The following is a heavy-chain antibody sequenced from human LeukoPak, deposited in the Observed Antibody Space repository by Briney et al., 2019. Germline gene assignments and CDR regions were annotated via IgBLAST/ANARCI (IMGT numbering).Heavy chain of an antibody. V-gene: IGHV3-23*01. CDR2: NSGSVSSST. J-gene: IGHJ4*02. Sequence: GALRPSCAASGFTFSTYAMSWVRQAPGKGLEWVSSNSGSVSSSTYYADSVKGRFTISRDNSKNTLFLQMNGLRAEDTAVYYCAKDTGTFYYDNSGYWGYYFDYWGQGILVTVSS. D-gene: IGHD3-22*01. CDR3: AKDTGTFYYDNSGYWGYYFDY. CDR1: GFTFSTYA.